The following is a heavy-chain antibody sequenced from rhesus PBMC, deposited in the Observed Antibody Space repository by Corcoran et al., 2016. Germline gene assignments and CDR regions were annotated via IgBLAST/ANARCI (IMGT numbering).Heavy chain of an antibody. CDR1: GFTFRDYY. CDR3: ARDGAGPFDY. D-gene: IGHD6-31*01. Sequence: EVQLVESGGGLAKPGGSLRLSCAASGFTFRDYYMDWVRQATGKGLEWVSRISNGGGSTWYADSVKGSFTISRENAKNTLYLQMNSLRVEDTAVYYCARDGAGPFDYWGQGVLVTVSS. J-gene: IGHJ4*01. V-gene: IGHV3-178*01. CDR2: ISNGGGST.